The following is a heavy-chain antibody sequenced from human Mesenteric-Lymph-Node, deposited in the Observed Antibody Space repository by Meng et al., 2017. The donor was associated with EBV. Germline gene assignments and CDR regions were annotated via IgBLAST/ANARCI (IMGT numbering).Heavy chain of an antibody. CDR3: ARITFGGAIGD. CDR1: SGSISNSNG. V-gene: IGHV4-4*02. J-gene: IGHJ4*02. Sequence: VQLQESGPGLVKPSGTRSLTCAFSSGSISNSNGWSWVRQPPGKGLQWIGEIFHSGGTNYNPSLKSRVTISVDKSKNQFSLKVNSLTAADTAVYYCARITFGGAIGDWGQGTLVTVSS. D-gene: IGHD3-16*02. CDR2: IFHSGGT.